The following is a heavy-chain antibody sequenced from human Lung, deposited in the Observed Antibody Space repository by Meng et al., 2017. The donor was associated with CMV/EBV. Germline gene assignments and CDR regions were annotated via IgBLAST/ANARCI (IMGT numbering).Heavy chain of an antibody. V-gene: IGHV1-69*05. CDR3: ARGPSTSYDTSRGLHS. Sequence: SVXVSCKASGGSLSDYAISWVRQAPGQGLEWMGGIIPIFGTTNYAQKFQGRVTITTDESATTAYMDLSSLRSEDTAVFYCARGPSTSYDTSRGLHSWGQGTRVTGSS. J-gene: IGHJ4*02. CDR1: GGSLSDYA. CDR2: IIPIFGTT. D-gene: IGHD3-22*01.